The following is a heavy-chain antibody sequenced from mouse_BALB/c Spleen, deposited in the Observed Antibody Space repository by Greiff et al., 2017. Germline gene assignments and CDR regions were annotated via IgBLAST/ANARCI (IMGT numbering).Heavy chain of an antibody. D-gene: IGHD2-1*01. CDR1: GYSITSDYA. CDR2: ISYSGST. V-gene: IGHV3-2*02. J-gene: IGHJ4*01. Sequence: EVKLQESGPGLVKPSQSLSLTCTVTGYSITSDYAWNWIRQFPGNKLEWMGYISYSGSTSYNPSLKSRISITRDTSKNQFFLQLNSVTTEDTATYYCAREDGNYRAMDYWGQGTSVTVSS. CDR3: AREDGNYRAMDY.